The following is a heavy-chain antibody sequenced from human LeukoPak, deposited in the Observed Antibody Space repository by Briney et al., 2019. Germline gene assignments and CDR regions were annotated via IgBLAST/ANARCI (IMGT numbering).Heavy chain of an antibody. CDR3: ARPTMVRGVIHDY. CDR1: GFTVSSNY. V-gene: IGHV3-53*01. Sequence: GGSLRLSCAASGFTVSSNYMSWVRQAPGKGLEWVSVIYSGGSTYYADSVKGRFTISRDNAKNSLYLQMNSLRAEDTAVYYCARPTMVRGVIHDYWGQGTLVTVSS. J-gene: IGHJ4*02. CDR2: IYSGGST. D-gene: IGHD3-10*01.